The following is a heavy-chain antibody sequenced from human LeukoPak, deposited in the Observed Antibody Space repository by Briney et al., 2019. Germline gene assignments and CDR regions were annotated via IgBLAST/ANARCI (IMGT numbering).Heavy chain of an antibody. CDR2: MNPNSGNT. V-gene: IGHV1-8*01. D-gene: IGHD4-17*01. CDR1: GYTFTSYD. CDR3: ARGPGEDYGDYVSWFDYYYMDV. J-gene: IGHJ6*03. Sequence: GASVKVSCKASGYTFTSYDINWVRQATGQGLEWMGWMNPNSGNTGYAQKFQGRVTMTRNTSISTAYMELSSLRSEDTAVYYCARGPGEDYGDYVSWFDYYYMDVWGKGTTVTVSS.